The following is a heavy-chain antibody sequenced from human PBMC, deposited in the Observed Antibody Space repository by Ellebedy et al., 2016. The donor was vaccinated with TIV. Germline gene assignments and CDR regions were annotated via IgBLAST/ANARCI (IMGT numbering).Heavy chain of an antibody. V-gene: IGHV3-15*01. CDR3: ATEQKLEFDY. CDR2: IKSNFDGGTT. J-gene: IGHJ4*02. CDR1: GFTFTNAW. D-gene: IGHD1-1*01. Sequence: PGGSLRLSCAGSGFTFTNAWMSWVRQAPGKGLEWVGRIKSNFDGGTTDYAAPVKGRFTISRDDSKNTLYLQLNSLTTEDTGVYYCATEQKLEFDYWGPGTLVTVSS.